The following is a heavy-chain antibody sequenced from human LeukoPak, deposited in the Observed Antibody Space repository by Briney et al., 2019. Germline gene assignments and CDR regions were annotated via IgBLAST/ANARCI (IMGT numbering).Heavy chain of an antibody. CDR2: IKSKSDGGTP. D-gene: IGHD2-15*01. CDR3: TTEGGWSFYFDY. V-gene: IGHV3-15*01. CDR1: GFNFNNPW. J-gene: IGHJ4*02. Sequence: GGSLRLSCAASGFNFNNPWMSWVRQAPGKGLEWVGRIKSKSDGGTPDYAAPVKGRFAISRDDSKNTLYLQMNSLKTEDTAVYYCTTEGGWSFYFDYWGQGTLVTVSS.